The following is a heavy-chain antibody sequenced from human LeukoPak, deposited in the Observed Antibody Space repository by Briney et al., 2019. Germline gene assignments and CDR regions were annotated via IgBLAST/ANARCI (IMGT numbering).Heavy chain of an antibody. D-gene: IGHD6-13*01. V-gene: IGHV1-8*01. CDR3: ARGGSSWYDAFDI. CDR2: MNPNSGNT. CDR1: GCTFTSYD. J-gene: IGHJ3*02. Sequence: ASVKVSCRASGCTFTSYDINWVRQATGQGLEWMGWMNPNSGNTGYAQKFQGRVTMTRNTSISTAYMELSSLRSEDTAVYYCARGGSSWYDAFDIWGQGTMVTVSS.